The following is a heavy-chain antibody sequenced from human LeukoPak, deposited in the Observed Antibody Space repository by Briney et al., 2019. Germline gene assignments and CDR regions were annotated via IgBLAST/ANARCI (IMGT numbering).Heavy chain of an antibody. V-gene: IGHV3-30-3*01. D-gene: IGHD4-23*01. Sequence: GGSLRLSCAASGFTFSSYAMHWVRQAPGKGLEWVAVISYDGSNKYYADSVKGRFTISRDNSKNTLYLQMNSLRAEDTAVYYCARVTWGDYGGYFDYWGQGTLVTVSS. CDR1: GFTFSSYA. CDR3: ARVTWGDYGGYFDY. J-gene: IGHJ4*02. CDR2: ISYDGSNK.